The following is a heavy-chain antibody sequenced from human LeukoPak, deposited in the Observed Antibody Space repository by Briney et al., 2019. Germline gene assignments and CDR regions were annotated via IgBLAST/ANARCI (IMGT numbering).Heavy chain of an antibody. J-gene: IGHJ4*02. CDR1: GGSFSGYY. CDR2: INHSGST. Sequence: SETLSLTCAVYGGSFSGYYWSWIRQPPGKGLEWIGEINHSGSTNYNPPLKSRVTISVDTSKNQFSLKLSSVTAADTAVYYCARGDFLYDSSGYYIDYWGQGTLVTVSS. V-gene: IGHV4-34*01. CDR3: ARGDFLYDSSGYYIDY. D-gene: IGHD3-22*01.